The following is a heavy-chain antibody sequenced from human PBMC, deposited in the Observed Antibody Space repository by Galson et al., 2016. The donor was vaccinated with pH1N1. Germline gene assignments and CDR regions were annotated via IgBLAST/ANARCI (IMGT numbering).Heavy chain of an antibody. Sequence: SVKVSCKASGGTFGSYGINWVRQAPGQGLEWMGGIIPIFNTAKYAQNFQGRVTITADESTTTAYMELSSLRYEDTAVYFWAREDYYDTDLSDWYFDLWGRGTLLTVSS. J-gene: IGHJ2*01. CDR3: AREDYYDTDLSDWYFDL. V-gene: IGHV1-69*13. CDR2: IIPIFNTA. D-gene: IGHD3-22*01. CDR1: GGTFGSYG.